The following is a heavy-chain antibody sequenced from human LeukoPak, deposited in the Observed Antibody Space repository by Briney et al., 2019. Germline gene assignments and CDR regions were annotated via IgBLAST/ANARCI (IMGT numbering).Heavy chain of an antibody. CDR1: GFSFRDYW. V-gene: IGHV3-53*04. J-gene: IGHJ4*02. CDR3: ARIAVAGTFVDY. Sequence: HAGGSLRLSCAASGFSFRDYWMSWVRQAPGKGLEWVSVIYSGGSTYYADSVKGRFTISRHNSKNTLYLQMNSLRAEDTAVYYCARIAVAGTFVDYWGQGTLVTVSS. CDR2: IYSGGST. D-gene: IGHD6-19*01.